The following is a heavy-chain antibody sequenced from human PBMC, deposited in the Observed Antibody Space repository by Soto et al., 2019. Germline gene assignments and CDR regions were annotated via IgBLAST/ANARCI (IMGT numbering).Heavy chain of an antibody. CDR3: ARDAAVTWFGELAAFDI. CDR2: TYYRSKWYN. Sequence: QVQLQQSGPGLVKPSQTLSLTCAISGDSVSSNSAAWNWIRQSPSRGLEWLGRTYYRSKWYNDYAVSVKSRITINPDTSKNQFSLQLNSVTPEDTAVYYCARDAAVTWFGELAAFDIWGQGTMVTVSS. CDR1: GDSVSSNSAA. V-gene: IGHV6-1*01. J-gene: IGHJ3*02. D-gene: IGHD3-10*01.